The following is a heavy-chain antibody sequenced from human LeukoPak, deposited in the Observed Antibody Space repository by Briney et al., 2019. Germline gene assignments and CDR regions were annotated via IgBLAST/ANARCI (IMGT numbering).Heavy chain of an antibody. D-gene: IGHD6-13*01. V-gene: IGHV3-43*02. Sequence: PGGSLRLSCAASGFTFDDYAMHWVRQAPGRGLEWVSLISGDGGSTYYADSVKGRFTISRDNSKNSLYLQMNSLRTEDTALYYCAKASSSWLYNWFDPWGQGTLVTVSS. CDR3: AKASSSWLYNWFDP. J-gene: IGHJ5*02. CDR1: GFTFDDYA. CDR2: ISGDGGST.